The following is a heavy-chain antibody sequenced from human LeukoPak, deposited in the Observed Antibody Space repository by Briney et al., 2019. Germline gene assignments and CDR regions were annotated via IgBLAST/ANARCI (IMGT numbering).Heavy chain of an antibody. Sequence: GGSLRLSCAASGFTVSSNYMSWVRQAPGKGLEWVSVIYSGGSTYYADSVKGRFTISRDNSKNTLYLQMNSQRAEDTAVYYCARVPGYSSSWCFDPWGQGTLVTVSS. D-gene: IGHD6-13*01. CDR2: IYSGGST. CDR3: ARVPGYSSSWCFDP. J-gene: IGHJ5*02. CDR1: GFTVSSNY. V-gene: IGHV3-66*01.